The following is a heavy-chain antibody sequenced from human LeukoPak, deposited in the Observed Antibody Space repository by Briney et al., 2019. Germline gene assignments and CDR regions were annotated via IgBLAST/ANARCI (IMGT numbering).Heavy chain of an antibody. Sequence: GGSLRLSCAASGLTVSSNYMSWVRQAPGKGLEWVSVIYSGGSTYYADSVKGRFTISRDNSKSTLYLQMNSLTAEDTAVYYCAKRYYYGSGSFDYWGQGTLVTASS. CDR3: AKRYYYGSGSFDY. D-gene: IGHD3-10*01. CDR1: GLTVSSNY. V-gene: IGHV3-53*01. J-gene: IGHJ4*02. CDR2: IYSGGST.